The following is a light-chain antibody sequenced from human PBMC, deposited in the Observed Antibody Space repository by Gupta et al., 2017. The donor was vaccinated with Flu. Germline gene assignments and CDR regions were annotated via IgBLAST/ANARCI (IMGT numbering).Light chain of an antibody. V-gene: IGLV3-21*02. CDR3: QVWDSSSDPVV. Sequence: SSVLPPPPSVSVAPGQTARITGGGNNIGSKRVHWYQQKPGQAPVLVVYDDSDRPSGIPERFSGSNSGNTATLTISRVEAGDEADYYCQVWDSSSDPVVFGGGTKLTVL. CDR2: DDS. J-gene: IGLJ2*01. CDR1: NIGSKR.